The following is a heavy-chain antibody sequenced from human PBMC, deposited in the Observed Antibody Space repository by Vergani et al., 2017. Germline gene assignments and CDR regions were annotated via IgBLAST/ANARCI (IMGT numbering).Heavy chain of an antibody. D-gene: IGHD3-3*01. J-gene: IGHJ6*02. CDR3: ARGRFFGVVVEHDGMDV. CDR2: IIPIFGTA. Sequence: QVQLVQSGAEVKKPGASVKVSCKASGYTFTSYGISWVRQAPGQGLEWMGRIIPIFGTANYAQKFQGRVTITADESTSTAYMELSSLRSEDTAVYYCARGRFFGVVVEHDGMDVWGQGTTVTVSS. CDR1: GYTFTSYG. V-gene: IGHV1-69*13.